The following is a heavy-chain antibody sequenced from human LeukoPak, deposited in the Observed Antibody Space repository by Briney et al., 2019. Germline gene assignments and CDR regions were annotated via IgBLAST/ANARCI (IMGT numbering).Heavy chain of an antibody. J-gene: IGHJ6*02. V-gene: IGHV4-30-4*01. CDR2: IYYSGTI. Sequence: SETLSLTCTVSGISINSDGGYWSWIRQAPGKGLEWIGYIYYSGTIHLNPSLKSRISMSMNTSKNQFFLKVTSVTAADTAVYYCARDRVVASSYYYGMDVWGQGTTVIVSS. CDR1: GISINSDGGY. CDR3: ARDRVVASSYYYGMDV. D-gene: IGHD2-15*01.